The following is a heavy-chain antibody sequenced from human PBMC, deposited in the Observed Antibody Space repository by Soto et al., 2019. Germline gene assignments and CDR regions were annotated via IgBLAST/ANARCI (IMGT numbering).Heavy chain of an antibody. Sequence: GGSLRLSCAASGFTFRSYWMSWVRQAPGKGLEWVASIKQDGGEKYYVDSVKGRFTISRDNAKNSLYLQMNSLRAEDTAVYYCARDYSTAVADYWGQGTLVTVSS. J-gene: IGHJ4*02. CDR1: GFTFRSYW. D-gene: IGHD6-19*01. V-gene: IGHV3-7*03. CDR3: ARDYSTAVADY. CDR2: IKQDGGEK.